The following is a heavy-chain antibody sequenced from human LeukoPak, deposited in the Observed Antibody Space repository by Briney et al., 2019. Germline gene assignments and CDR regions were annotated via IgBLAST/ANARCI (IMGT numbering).Heavy chain of an antibody. J-gene: IGHJ4*02. CDR2: IRSKAYGSTT. D-gene: IGHD3-9*01. CDR3: TRARRYFDWLFNYFDY. CDR1: GFTFGDYA. Sequence: PGGSLRLSCTASGFTFGDYAMSWVRQAPGKGLEWVGFIRSKAYGSTTEYAASVKGRFTISRDDSKSIAYLQMNSLKTEDTAVYNCTRARRYFDWLFNYFDYWGQGTLVTVAS. V-gene: IGHV3-49*04.